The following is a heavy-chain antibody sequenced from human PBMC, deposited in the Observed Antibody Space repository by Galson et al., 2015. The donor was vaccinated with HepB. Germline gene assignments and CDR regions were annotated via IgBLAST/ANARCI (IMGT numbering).Heavy chain of an antibody. CDR2: IYSGGST. D-gene: IGHD3-22*01. J-gene: IGHJ2*01. Sequence: SLRLSCAASGFTVSSNYMSWVRQAPGKGLEWVSVIYSGGSTYYADSVKGRFTISRDNSKNTLYLQMNSLRAEDTAVYYCARDWPYYDSSGYYPYWYFDLWGRGTLVTVSS. CDR1: GFTVSSNY. CDR3: ARDWPYYDSSGYYPYWYFDL. V-gene: IGHV3-53*01.